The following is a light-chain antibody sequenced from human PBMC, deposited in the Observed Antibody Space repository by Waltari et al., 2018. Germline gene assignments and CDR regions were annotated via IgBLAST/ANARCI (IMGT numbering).Light chain of an antibody. CDR3: QQYRWAPHT. CDR1: QSVDAGF. Sequence: VLTQSPGTLSLSPGERATLSCRASQSVDAGFLAWFQQKPGQSPRLLIYGTSTGAAGVPDRFSGSGSETDFTLTISTLEPEDFAVYYCQQYRWAPHTFGQGTKLEIK. V-gene: IGKV3-20*01. CDR2: GTS. J-gene: IGKJ2*01.